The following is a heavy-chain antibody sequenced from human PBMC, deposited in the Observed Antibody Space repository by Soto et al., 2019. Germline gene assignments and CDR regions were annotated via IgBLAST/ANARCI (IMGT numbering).Heavy chain of an antibody. D-gene: IGHD2-15*01. J-gene: IGHJ5*02. CDR3: ARQDRVVAEGRWFDP. Sequence: SETLSLTCTVSGYSISSGYHWAWIRQPPGKGLEWLGSVHYSGNTYYNPCLKIRLTISVDKSKNQFSLNLSSVTAADTAVYYCARQDRVVAEGRWFDPWGQGTLVTVSS. V-gene: IGHV4-38-2*02. CDR1: GYSISSGYH. CDR2: VHYSGNT.